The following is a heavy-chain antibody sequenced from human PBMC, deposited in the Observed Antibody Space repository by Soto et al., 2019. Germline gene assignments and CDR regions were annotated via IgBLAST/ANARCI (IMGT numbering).Heavy chain of an antibody. Sequence: ASVKVSCKASGYTFTSYAMHWVRQAPGQRLEWMGWINAGNGNTKYSQKFQGRVTITRDTSASTAYMELSSLRSEDTAVYYCARERGYSSGWYQVRWFDPWGQGTLVTVSS. D-gene: IGHD6-19*01. CDR2: INAGNGNT. CDR3: ARERGYSSGWYQVRWFDP. V-gene: IGHV1-3*01. J-gene: IGHJ5*02. CDR1: GYTFTSYA.